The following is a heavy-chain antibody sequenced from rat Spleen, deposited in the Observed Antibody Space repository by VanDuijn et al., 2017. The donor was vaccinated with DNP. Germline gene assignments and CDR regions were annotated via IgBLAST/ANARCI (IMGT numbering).Heavy chain of an antibody. CDR1: GFTFSNYG. D-gene: IGHD5-1*01. CDR2: ISSDGSDT. CDR3: ARHQLTGSSRYFDY. J-gene: IGHJ2*01. Sequence: EVKLVESGGGLVQPGRSLKLSCAASGFTFSNYGMAWVRQAPTKGLEWVATISSDGSDTYYRDSVKGRFTVSRDNAKSTLYLQMDSLRSEDTATYYCARHQLTGSSRYFDYWGQGVTVTVSS. V-gene: IGHV5-29*01.